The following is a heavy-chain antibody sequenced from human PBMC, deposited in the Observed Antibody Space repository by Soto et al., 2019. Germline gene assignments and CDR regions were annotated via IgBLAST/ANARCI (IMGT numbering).Heavy chain of an antibody. V-gene: IGHV3-11*01. CDR2: ISSSGSTI. Sequence: GGSLRLSCAASGFTFSDYYMSWIRQAPGEGLEWVSYISSSGSTIYYADSVKGRFTISRDNAKNSLYLQMNSLRAEDTAVYYCARVRDEESMYYYYGMDVWGQGTTVTVSS. CDR1: GFTFSDYY. J-gene: IGHJ6*02. CDR3: ARVRDEESMYYYYGMDV.